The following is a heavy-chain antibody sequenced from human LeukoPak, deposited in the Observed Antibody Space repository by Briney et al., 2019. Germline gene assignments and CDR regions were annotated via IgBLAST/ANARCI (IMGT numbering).Heavy chain of an antibody. CDR2: IYYSGST. J-gene: IGHJ4*02. D-gene: IGHD4-23*01. V-gene: IGHV4-39*07. CDR1: SGSISTSNYY. CDR3: ARDIGPGLRWYDN. Sequence: PSETLSLTCTVSSGSISTSNYYWGWVRQPPGKALEWIGSIYYSGSTYYNPSLKSRVTISVDTSKNQFSLKLSSVTAADTAVYYCARDIGPGLRWYDNWGQGTLVTVSS.